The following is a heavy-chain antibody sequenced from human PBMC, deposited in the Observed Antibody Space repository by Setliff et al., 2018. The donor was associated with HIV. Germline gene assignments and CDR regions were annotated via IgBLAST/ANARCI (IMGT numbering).Heavy chain of an antibody. D-gene: IGHD2-8*01. Sequence: ETLSLTCTVSGYSISSGYYWSWVRQSPGRGLEWIGEINQSGNTNFNPSLKSRLIISVDTSKNQFSLKLSSVTAADTAVYYCARSFGNGNSRLGNWGQGTLVTVS. CDR3: ARSFGNGNSRLGN. V-gene: IGHV4-38-2*02. CDR2: INQSGNT. J-gene: IGHJ4*02. CDR1: GYSISSGYY.